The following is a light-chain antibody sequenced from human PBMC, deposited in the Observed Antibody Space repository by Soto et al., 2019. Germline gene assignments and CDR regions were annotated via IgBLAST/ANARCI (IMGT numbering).Light chain of an antibody. Sequence: EIVLTQSPATLSLSPGERATLSCRASQSVSSYLAWYQQKPGQAPRLLIYDASNRATGIPARFSGSGSGTDFTLTISSLEPEDFAVYYCQQRSTLGITFGQGTRLEIK. CDR1: QSVSSY. CDR2: DAS. J-gene: IGKJ5*01. V-gene: IGKV3-11*01. CDR3: QQRSTLGIT.